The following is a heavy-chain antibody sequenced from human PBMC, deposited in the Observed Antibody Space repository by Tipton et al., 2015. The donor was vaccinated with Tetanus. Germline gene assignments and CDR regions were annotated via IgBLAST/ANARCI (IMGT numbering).Heavy chain of an antibody. CDR1: GGSFSRYF. Sequence: TLSLTCTVSGGSFSRYFWTWIRQPPGKGLEWIGNIYNIARTNYNPSLRSRVTMSVDTSKNQFYLQLSSVTAADTAVYFCARASQRTFEFWGQGTLVAASS. CDR2: IYNIART. J-gene: IGHJ4*02. D-gene: IGHD5-18*01. V-gene: IGHV4-59*01. CDR3: ARASQRTFEF.